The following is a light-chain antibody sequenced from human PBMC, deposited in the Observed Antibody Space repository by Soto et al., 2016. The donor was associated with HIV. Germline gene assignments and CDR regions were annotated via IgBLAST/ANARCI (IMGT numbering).Light chain of an antibody. CDR1: NIGDKS. V-gene: IGLV3-21*02. Sequence: SYVLTQPPSVSVTPGETARITCGGNNIGDKSVHWYQQKPGQAPVLVVYDDNDRPSGIPERFSGSNFGNTATLTISRGRKPGDEADYHCQVWDSRNDHRVFGGGTKLTVL. CDR2: DDN. J-gene: IGLJ3*02. CDR3: QVWDSRNDHRV.